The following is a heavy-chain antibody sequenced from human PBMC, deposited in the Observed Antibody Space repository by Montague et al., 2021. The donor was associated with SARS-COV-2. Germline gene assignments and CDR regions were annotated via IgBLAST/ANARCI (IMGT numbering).Heavy chain of an antibody. CDR1: DVSLSSSTW. V-gene: IGHV4-4*02. D-gene: IGHD3/OR15-3a*01. CDR3: ARGGLRNRGFDY. CDR2: TYLSGFT. Sequence: SETLSLTCVVSDVSLSSSTWWCWFRQSPGKGLVWVGETYLSGFTPYNPSAQSRVTISLDDSRSQFSLMLTAVTAADTAAYFCARGGLRNRGFDYWGQGALVTVSS. J-gene: IGHJ4*02.